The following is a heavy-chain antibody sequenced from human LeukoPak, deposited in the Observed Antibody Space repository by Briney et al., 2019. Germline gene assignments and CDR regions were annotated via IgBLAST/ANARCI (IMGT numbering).Heavy chain of an antibody. V-gene: IGHV1-18*01. Sequence: GASVKVSCKASGYTFTSYGISWVRQAPGQGLEWMGWISAYNGNTNYAQKLQGRVTMTTDTSTSTAYMELRSLRSDDTAVYYCARRSTPYYDFWSGSLWGGEWFDPWGQGTLVTVSS. J-gene: IGHJ5*02. CDR3: ARRSTPYYDFWSGSLWGGEWFDP. CDR2: ISAYNGNT. D-gene: IGHD3-3*01. CDR1: GYTFTSYG.